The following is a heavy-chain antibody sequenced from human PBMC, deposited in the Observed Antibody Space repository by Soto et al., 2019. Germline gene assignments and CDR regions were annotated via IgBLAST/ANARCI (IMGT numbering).Heavy chain of an antibody. Sequence: GGSLRLSSAASGSTFSSYAMHWVRQAPGKGLEWVAVISYDGSNKYYADSVKGRFTISRDNSKNTLYLQMNSLRAEDTAVYYCAKAAAPTTIFGVVTAPSDYWGQGTLVTVSS. CDR1: GSTFSSYA. D-gene: IGHD3-3*01. V-gene: IGHV3-30-3*01. J-gene: IGHJ4*02. CDR3: AKAAAPTTIFGVVTAPSDY. CDR2: ISYDGSNK.